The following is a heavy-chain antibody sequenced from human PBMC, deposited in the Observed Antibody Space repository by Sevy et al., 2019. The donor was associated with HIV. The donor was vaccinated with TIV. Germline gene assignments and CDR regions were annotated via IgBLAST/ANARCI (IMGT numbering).Heavy chain of an antibody. CDR2: ISSSGSTI. CDR1: GFTFSDYY. CDR3: ARDGTDCGGDCYPLFHYYGMDV. J-gene: IGHJ6*02. D-gene: IGHD2-21*02. Sequence: GGSLRLSCAASGFTFSDYYMSWIRQAPGKGLEWVSYISSSGSTIYYADSVKGRFTISRDNAKNSLYLQMNSLRAEDTAVYYWARDGTDCGGDCYPLFHYYGMDVWGQGTTVTVSS. V-gene: IGHV3-11*01.